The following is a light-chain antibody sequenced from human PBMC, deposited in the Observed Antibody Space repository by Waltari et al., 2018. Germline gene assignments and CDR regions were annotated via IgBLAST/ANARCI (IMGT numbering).Light chain of an antibody. J-gene: IGLJ2*01. CDR1: SSAVGNYNR. CDR2: AVS. CDR3: SSYAGSSKGV. V-gene: IGLV2-23*02. Sequence: QSALTQPASVSGSPGQSITISCTGTSSAVGNYNRVSWYQQHPRKAPKLMIYAVSKRPAWVSVRFSGAKAGNIASLTSAGLQPEDEAEYFCSSYAGSSKGVFGGGTKVTVL.